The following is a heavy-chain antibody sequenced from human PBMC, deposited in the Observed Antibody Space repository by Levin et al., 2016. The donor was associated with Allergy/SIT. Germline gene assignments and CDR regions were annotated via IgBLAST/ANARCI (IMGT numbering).Heavy chain of an antibody. V-gene: IGHV3-30*02. D-gene: IGHD4-17*01. CDR2: ILFDGNEQ. Sequence: GESLKISCVASGFTFDHYGMHWVRQAPGRGLERVAFILFDGNEQYYADSVKGRFTVSRDSSKNMVHLQMNSLRTEDTAVYYCAKSKHTVTTTPAGLLIDHWGQGTLVTVSS. CDR3: AKSKHTVTTTPAGLLIDH. J-gene: IGHJ4*02. CDR1: GFTFDHYG.